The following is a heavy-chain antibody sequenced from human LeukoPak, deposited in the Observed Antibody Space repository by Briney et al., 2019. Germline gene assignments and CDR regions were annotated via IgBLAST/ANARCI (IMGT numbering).Heavy chain of an antibody. CDR1: GGSIRMYY. J-gene: IGHJ4*02. Sequence: SETLSLTCTVSGGSIRMYYWNWIRQPAGKGLEWIGRIDSSGSSTYSPSLGSRVTMSVDSSKSQISLNLNSVTAADTAMYYCARGPLSSSGWYRADYWGQGTLVTVSS. CDR2: IDSSGSS. V-gene: IGHV4-4*07. D-gene: IGHD6-19*01. CDR3: ARGPLSSSGWYRADY.